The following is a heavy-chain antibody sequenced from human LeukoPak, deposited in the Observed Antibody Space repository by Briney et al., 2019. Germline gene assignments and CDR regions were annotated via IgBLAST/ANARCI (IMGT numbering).Heavy chain of an antibody. D-gene: IGHD3-22*01. CDR2: ISGSGGST. CDR1: GFTFSSYA. Sequence: PGGSLRLSCAASGFTFSSYAMSWVRQAPGKGLEWVSAISGSGGSTYYADSVKGRFTISRDNSKNTLYLQMNSLRAEDTAVYYCANYDSSGYYYINDAFDTWGQGTMVTVSS. CDR3: ANYDSSGYYYINDAFDT. V-gene: IGHV3-23*01. J-gene: IGHJ3*02.